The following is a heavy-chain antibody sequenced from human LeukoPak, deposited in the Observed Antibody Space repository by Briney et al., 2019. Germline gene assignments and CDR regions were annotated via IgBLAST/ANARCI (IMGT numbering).Heavy chain of an antibody. CDR3: ARGLRARGATSPYYFDY. J-gene: IGHJ4*02. V-gene: IGHV3-30-3*01. CDR2: ISYDGSNK. Sequence: GGSLRLSCAASGFTFSSYAMHWVRQAPGKGLEWVALISYDGSNKYYADSVKGRFTISRDNSKNTLYLQMNSLRAEDTTLYYCARGLRARGATSPYYFDYWGQGTLVTVSS. CDR1: GFTFSSYA. D-gene: IGHD1-26*01.